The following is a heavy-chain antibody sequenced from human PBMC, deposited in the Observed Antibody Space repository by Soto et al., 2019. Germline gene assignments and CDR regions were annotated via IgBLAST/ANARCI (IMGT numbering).Heavy chain of an antibody. CDR3: ARAYTSSPYSFDC. V-gene: IGHV1-18*01. J-gene: IGHJ4*02. CDR2: ISSYNTNT. CDR1: GYTFTING. D-gene: IGHD6-6*01. Sequence: PVKVSSNASGYTFTINGISWVRHTPGQGLQWMEWISSYNTNTNYSQKLQGRVTMTTDTSPSTAYMKLRSRRSDNTALYYGARAYTSSPYSFDCSGQGTRVPVS.